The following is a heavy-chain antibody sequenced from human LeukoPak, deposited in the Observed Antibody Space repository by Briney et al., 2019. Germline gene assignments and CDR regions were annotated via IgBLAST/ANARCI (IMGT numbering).Heavy chain of an antibody. CDR2: ISGYNSKT. CDR3: ARGSVRGEFDP. V-gene: IGHV1-18*01. CDR1: GYSFTNFG. Sequence: WASVKVSCKTSGYSFTNFGITWVRQAPGQGLEWMGWISGYNSKTFYAHEFQGRVTMTTDTLTSTVYMELRSLRSDDTAVYYCARGSVRGEFDPWGQGTLVTVSS. J-gene: IGHJ5*02. D-gene: IGHD3-10*01.